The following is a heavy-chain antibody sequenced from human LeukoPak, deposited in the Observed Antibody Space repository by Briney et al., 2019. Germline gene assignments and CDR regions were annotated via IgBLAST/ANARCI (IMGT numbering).Heavy chain of an antibody. Sequence: SETLSLTCTVSGYSISSGYYWGWIRQPPGKGLEWIGEINHSGSTNYNPSLKSRVTTSVDTSKNQFSLKLNSVTAADTAVYYCAKSNGYGLVDIWGQGTMVTVSS. CDR3: AKSNGYGLVDI. D-gene: IGHD3-10*01. CDR2: INHSGST. CDR1: GYSISSGYY. V-gene: IGHV4-38-2*02. J-gene: IGHJ3*02.